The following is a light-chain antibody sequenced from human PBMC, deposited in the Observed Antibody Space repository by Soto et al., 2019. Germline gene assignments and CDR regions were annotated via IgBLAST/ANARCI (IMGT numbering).Light chain of an antibody. CDR2: GAS. V-gene: IGKV3-15*01. CDR1: QSISSD. J-gene: IGKJ1*01. CDR3: QQYNNWPPWT. Sequence: EVVMTQSPATLSVSPGERATLSCRASQSISSDLAWYQQKPGQAPRLLIYGASTRASDIPARFSGSGSGTEFTLTISSLQSEDFAVYYCQQYNNWPPWTVVQGTKVDTK.